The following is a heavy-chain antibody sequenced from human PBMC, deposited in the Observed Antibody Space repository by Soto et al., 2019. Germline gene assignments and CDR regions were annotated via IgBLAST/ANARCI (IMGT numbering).Heavy chain of an antibody. CDR1: GGTFSSYT. CDR3: ARPYCSGGSCYPGNYGMDV. Sequence: SVKVSCKASGGTFSSYTISWVRQAPGQGLEWMGRIIPIFGTANYAQKFQGRVTITADESTSTAYMELSSLRSEDTAVYYCARPYCSGGSCYPGNYGMDVWGQGTTVTVSS. D-gene: IGHD2-15*01. V-gene: IGHV1-69*13. J-gene: IGHJ6*02. CDR2: IIPIFGTA.